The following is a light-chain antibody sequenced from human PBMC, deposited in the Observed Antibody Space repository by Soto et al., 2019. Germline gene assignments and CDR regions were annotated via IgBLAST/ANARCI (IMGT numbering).Light chain of an antibody. CDR3: QQYGSPGT. Sequence: EIVFTQSPATLSLSPGERATLSCRASQSVSSYLAWYAQKPGQAPRILIYGASNRATGIPARFSGSGSGTDFTLTISRLEPEDFAVYYCQQYGSPGTFGQGTQVDIK. V-gene: IGKV3-20*01. CDR2: GAS. J-gene: IGKJ1*01. CDR1: QSVSSY.